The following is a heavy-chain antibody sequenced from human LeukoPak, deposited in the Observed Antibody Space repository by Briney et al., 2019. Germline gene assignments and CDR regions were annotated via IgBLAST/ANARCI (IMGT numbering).Heavy chain of an antibody. J-gene: IGHJ4*02. CDR1: GVSISSSSYY. CDR2: IYYSGST. Sequence: SETLSLTCTVSGVSISSSSYYWGWIRQPPGKGLEWIGSIYYSGSTYYHPSLKSRVTISVDTSKNQFSLKLSSVTAADTAVYYCARLSRGYSYGYGFDYWGQGTLVTVSS. CDR3: ARLSRGYSYGYGFDY. D-gene: IGHD5-18*01. V-gene: IGHV4-39*01.